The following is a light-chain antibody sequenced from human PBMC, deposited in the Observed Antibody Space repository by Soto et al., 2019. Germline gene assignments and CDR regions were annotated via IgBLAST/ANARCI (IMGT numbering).Light chain of an antibody. V-gene: IGKV1-27*01. CDR1: LPISNY. Sequence: DIQLTQSPSFLSVARRDRVPITCGASLPISNYLAWYQQKPGKIPNLLIYAASTLQAGVPSRFSGSGSGTDFTLTISSLQPEDVAAYYCQKYNSAPLTFGGGTKVDI. J-gene: IGKJ4*01. CDR3: QKYNSAPLT. CDR2: AAS.